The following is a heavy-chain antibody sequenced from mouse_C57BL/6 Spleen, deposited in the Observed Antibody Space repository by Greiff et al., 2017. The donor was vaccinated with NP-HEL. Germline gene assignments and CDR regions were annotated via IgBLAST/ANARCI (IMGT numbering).Heavy chain of an antibody. J-gene: IGHJ1*03. CDR3: ARGGFAGSRDWYFDV. D-gene: IGHD1-1*01. CDR1: GYTFTDYN. Sequence: EVQLQQSGPELVKPGASVKMSCKASGYTFTDYNMHWVKQSHGKSLEGIGYINPNNGGTSYNQKFKGKATLTVNKSSSTAYMELRSLTSEDSAVYYCARGGFAGSRDWYFDVWGTGTTVTVAS. V-gene: IGHV1-22*01. CDR2: INPNNGGT.